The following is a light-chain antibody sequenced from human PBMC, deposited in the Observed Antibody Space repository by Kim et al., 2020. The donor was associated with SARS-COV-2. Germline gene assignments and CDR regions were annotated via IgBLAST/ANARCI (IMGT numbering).Light chain of an antibody. CDR2: DAS. V-gene: IGKV3-11*01. CDR3: QQRGDWPPYT. CDR1: QSVSSY. Sequence: LAAVDRATLSCRASQSVSSYLAWYQQKPGQAPRLLSFDASNRATGIPARFSGSGSGTDFTLTISSLEPEDFAVYYCQQRGDWPPYTFGQGTKLEI. J-gene: IGKJ2*01.